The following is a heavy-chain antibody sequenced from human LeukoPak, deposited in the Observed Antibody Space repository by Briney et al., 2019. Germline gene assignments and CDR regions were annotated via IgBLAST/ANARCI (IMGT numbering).Heavy chain of an antibody. CDR2: IYYSGST. CDR3: ARDDTSGGYSSDYFDY. V-gene: IGHV4-39*07. J-gene: IGHJ4*02. D-gene: IGHD6-25*01. Sequence: SETLSLTCTVSGGSISSSSYYWGWIRQPPGKGLEWIGSIYYSGSTYYNPSLKSRVTISVDTSKNQFSLKLSSVTAADTAVYYCARDDTSGGYSSDYFDYWGQGTLVTVSS. CDR1: GGSISSSSYY.